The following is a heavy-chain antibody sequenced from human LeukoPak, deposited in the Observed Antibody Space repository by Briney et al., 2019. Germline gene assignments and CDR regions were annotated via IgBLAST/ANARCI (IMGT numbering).Heavy chain of an antibody. CDR3: VRDISTTAPGLQY. Sequence: PGGSLRLSCAASGFTFSSYEMNWVRQAPGKGLEWVSYITSSGSTIFYADSVKGRFTISRDNAKNSLYLHMNSLRAEDTAVCYCVRDISTTAPGLQYWGQGTLVTASS. CDR1: GFTFSSYE. CDR2: ITSSGSTI. J-gene: IGHJ1*01. D-gene: IGHD1-1*01. V-gene: IGHV3-48*03.